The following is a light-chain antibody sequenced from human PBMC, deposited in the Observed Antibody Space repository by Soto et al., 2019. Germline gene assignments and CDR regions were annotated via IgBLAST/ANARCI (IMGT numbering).Light chain of an antibody. CDR3: SSYAGSYTFVV. Sequence: QAVVTQPRSVSGSPGQSVTISCTGTSSDVGAYDYVSWYQQDPGKAPKVLIYDVSERPSGVPDRFSGSKSDNTASLTISGLQAEDEADYYCSSYAGSYTFVVFGGGTKVTVL. J-gene: IGLJ2*01. V-gene: IGLV2-11*01. CDR1: SSDVGAYDY. CDR2: DVS.